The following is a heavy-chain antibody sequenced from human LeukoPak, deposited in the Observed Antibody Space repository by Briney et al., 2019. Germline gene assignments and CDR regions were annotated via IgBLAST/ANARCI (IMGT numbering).Heavy chain of an antibody. CDR2: VSGDYST. CDR1: GFTVSSNY. CDR3: ARKKWEPTSNDAFDI. J-gene: IGHJ3*02. V-gene: IGHV3-53*01. Sequence: GGSLRPSCAASGFTVSSNYMSWVRQAPGKGLEWVSVVSGDYSTSYADSVRGRFTISRDNSKNTLYLQMDSLRAEDTALYYCARKKWEPTSNDAFDIWGQGTMVTVSS. D-gene: IGHD1-26*01.